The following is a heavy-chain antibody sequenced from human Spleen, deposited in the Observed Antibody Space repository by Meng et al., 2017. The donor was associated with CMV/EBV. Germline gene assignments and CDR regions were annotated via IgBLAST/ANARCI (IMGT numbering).Heavy chain of an antibody. D-gene: IGHD6-6*01. V-gene: IGHV3-7*01. CDR3: ARERTSFLDY. CDR2: IKQDGSEK. CDR1: GFTFSSFG. J-gene: IGHJ4*02. Sequence: GESLKISCAASGFTFSSFGMYWVRQAPGKGLEWVANIKQDGSEKYYVDSVKGRFTISRDNAKNSLYLQMNSLRAEDTAVYYCARERTSFLDYWGQGTLVTVSS.